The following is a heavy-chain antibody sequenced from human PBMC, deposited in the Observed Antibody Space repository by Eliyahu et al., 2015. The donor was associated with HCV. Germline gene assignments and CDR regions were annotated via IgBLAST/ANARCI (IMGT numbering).Heavy chain of an antibody. CDR1: GGSISTYY. J-gene: IGHJ5*02. CDR3: ASGGGGIAVAGTGGWFDP. CDR2: IHYSGSX. V-gene: IGHV4-59*01. Sequence: QVQLQESGPGLVQPSETLSLTCTVXGGSISTYYWSWXRQPPGKGLEWIGYIHYSGSXNHNPSLKSRVTISVDTSKNQFSLRLSSVTAADTAVYYCASGGGGIAVAGTGGWFDPWGQGTLVTVSS. D-gene: IGHD6-19*01.